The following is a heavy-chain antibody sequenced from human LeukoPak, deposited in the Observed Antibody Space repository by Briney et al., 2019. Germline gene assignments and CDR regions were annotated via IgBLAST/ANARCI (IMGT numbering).Heavy chain of an antibody. V-gene: IGHV7-4-1*02. CDR1: GGSITSHS. CDR2: INTNTGNP. D-gene: IGHD6-6*01. CDR3: ARFFSSSWFPKFYFDY. J-gene: IGHJ4*02. Sequence: ASVKVSCKASGGSITSHSITWVRQAPGQGLEWMGWINTNTGNPTYAQGFTGRFVFSLDTSVSTAYLQISSLKAEDTAVYYCARFFSSSWFPKFYFDYWGQGTLVTVSS.